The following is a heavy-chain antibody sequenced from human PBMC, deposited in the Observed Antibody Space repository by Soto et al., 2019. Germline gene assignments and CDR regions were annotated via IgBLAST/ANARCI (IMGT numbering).Heavy chain of an antibody. V-gene: IGHV1-46*01. Sequence: QVQLVQSGAEVKKPGASVKVSCKASGYIFTAYSMHWVRQAPGQGLEWMGVVNPSGVSTNYAQKFQGRITMTRDTSTSTVYMDLSSLTSEDTAVYYWAREENCSDGICYSEYFQRWGQGTLGTVSS. D-gene: IGHD2-15*01. CDR1: GYIFTAYS. CDR2: VNPSGVST. J-gene: IGHJ1*01. CDR3: AREENCSDGICYSEYFQR.